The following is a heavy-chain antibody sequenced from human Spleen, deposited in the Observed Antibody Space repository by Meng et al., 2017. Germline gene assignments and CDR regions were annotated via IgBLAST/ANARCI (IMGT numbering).Heavy chain of an antibody. Sequence: SETLSLTCTVSGGSISSGSYYWSWIRQPAGKGLEWIGRVYTTGSTNYNPSLKSRVTISVDTSKNQFSLKLTSVTAADTAVYYCASLYNYDTSGYIWGQGTVVTVSS. CDR1: GGSISSGSYY. J-gene: IGHJ3*02. D-gene: IGHD3-22*01. V-gene: IGHV4-61*02. CDR3: ASLYNYDTSGYI. CDR2: VYTTGST.